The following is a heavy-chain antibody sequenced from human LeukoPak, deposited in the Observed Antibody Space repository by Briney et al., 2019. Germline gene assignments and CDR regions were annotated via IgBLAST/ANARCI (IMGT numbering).Heavy chain of an antibody. Sequence: GGSLRLSCAASGFTFRSYEMNWVRQAPGKGLEWVSYISSSGSTIYYADSVKGRFTVSRDNAKNTLYLQMNSLSVEDTAIYYCARIATGGPLDWGQGTLVIVSS. V-gene: IGHV3-48*03. J-gene: IGHJ4*02. CDR3: ARIATGGPLD. CDR1: GFTFRSYE. CDR2: ISSSGSTI. D-gene: IGHD2-8*02.